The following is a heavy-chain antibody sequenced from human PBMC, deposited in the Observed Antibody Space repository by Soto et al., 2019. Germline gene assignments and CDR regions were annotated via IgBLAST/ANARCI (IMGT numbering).Heavy chain of an antibody. D-gene: IGHD5-18*01. CDR3: ARGGYSYGYFDY. V-gene: IGHV1-69*02. J-gene: IGHJ4*02. CDR2: IIPILGIA. CDR1: GGTFSSYT. Sequence: QVQLVQSGAEVKKPGSSVKVSCKASGGTFSSYTISWVRQAPGQGLEWMGRIIPILGIANYAQKFQGRVTITADKSTSTAYMDLSSLRSEDTAVYYCARGGYSYGYFDYWGQGTLVTVSS.